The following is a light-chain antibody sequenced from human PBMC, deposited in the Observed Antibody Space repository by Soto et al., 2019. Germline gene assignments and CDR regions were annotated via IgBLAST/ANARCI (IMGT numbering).Light chain of an antibody. CDR1: QALGSY. CDR3: QQFNNWPRT. V-gene: IGKV1-8*01. CDR2: SAF. J-gene: IGKJ3*01. Sequence: AIRITQSPSTLSVSTGDRASIPCRASQALGSYLAWYRHKPGHAPQLLIHSAFFVASGVPSRFSGSVAGTDFLLTISSLQPEDFAAYFCQQFNNWPRTFGHGTKVD.